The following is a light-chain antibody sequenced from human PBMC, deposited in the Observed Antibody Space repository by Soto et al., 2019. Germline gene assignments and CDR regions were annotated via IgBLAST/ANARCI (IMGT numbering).Light chain of an antibody. Sequence: QSVLTQPATVSGSPGQSITISCTGTSSDVGGYNYVSWYQQHPGKDPKLMIYEVSKRPSGDSNRFSGSKSGNTASLTIYGLQAEYEADYFFSSYTSSSTPLDVFGTGTKVTVL. J-gene: IGLJ1*01. CDR1: SSDVGGYNY. V-gene: IGLV2-14*01. CDR2: EVS. CDR3: SSYTSSSTPLDV.